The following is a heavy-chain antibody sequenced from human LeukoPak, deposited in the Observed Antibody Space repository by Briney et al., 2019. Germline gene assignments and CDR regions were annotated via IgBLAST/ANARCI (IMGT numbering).Heavy chain of an antibody. V-gene: IGHV4-39*01. D-gene: IGHD3-3*01. CDR3: ARGKRFLEWLDSYYFDY. Sequence: SETLSLTCTVSGGSISSSSYYWGWIRQPPGKWLEWIGSISYSGSTYYNPSLKSRVTISVDPSKNQFSLKLSSVTAADTAVYYCARGKRFLEWLDSYYFDYWGQGTLVTVSS. CDR2: ISYSGST. CDR1: GGSISSSSYY. J-gene: IGHJ4*02.